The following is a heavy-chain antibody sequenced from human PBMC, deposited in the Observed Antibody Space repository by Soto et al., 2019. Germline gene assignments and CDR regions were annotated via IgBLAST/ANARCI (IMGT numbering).Heavy chain of an antibody. V-gene: IGHV3-15*01. CDR1: GFAFSNAW. CDR3: TTEGYYDFWSGYWPSYGMDV. Sequence: GGSLRLSCAASGFAFSNAWMSWVRQAPGKXLEWVGRIKSKTDGGTTDYAAPVKGRFTISRDDSKNTLYLQMNSLKTEDTAVYYCTTEGYYDFWSGYWPSYGMDVWGQGTTVTVSS. D-gene: IGHD3-3*01. CDR2: IKSKTDGGTT. J-gene: IGHJ6*02.